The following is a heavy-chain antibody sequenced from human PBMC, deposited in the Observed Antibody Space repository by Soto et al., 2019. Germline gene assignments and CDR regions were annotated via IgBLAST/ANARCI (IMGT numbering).Heavy chain of an antibody. V-gene: IGHV3-30*04. J-gene: IGHJ3*02. CDR1: GFSISTYA. D-gene: IGHD1-26*01. CDR3: ARRSFPYSGSPLEPWSDALDI. Sequence: QVQLVESGGGVVQPGRSLRLSCAASGFSISTYALHWVRQAPGKGPEWVAIISYNGNNKHYADSVKDRFTISRDNSKNTVDLQMNSLRVEDTAMYYCARRSFPYSGSPLEPWSDALDIWGQGTMVTVSS. CDR2: ISYNGNNK.